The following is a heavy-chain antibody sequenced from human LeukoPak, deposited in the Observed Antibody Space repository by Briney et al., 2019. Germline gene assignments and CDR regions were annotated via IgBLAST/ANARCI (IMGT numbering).Heavy chain of an antibody. V-gene: IGHV1-18*01. D-gene: IGHD2-21*02. CDR2: ISAYNGNT. CDR3: VRGDNVVSTAMLLLRY. Sequence: GASVKVSCKASGGTFSSYAISWVRQAPGQGLEWMGWISAYNGNTNYAQKHQGRVTMTTDTSTNTAYMELRGLSSDDTAVYYCVRGDNVVSTAMLLLRYXGQGTLVAVSS. CDR1: GGTFSSYA. J-gene: IGHJ1*01.